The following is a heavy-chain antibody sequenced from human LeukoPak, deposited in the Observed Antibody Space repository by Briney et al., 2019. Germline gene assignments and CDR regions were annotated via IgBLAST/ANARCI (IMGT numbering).Heavy chain of an antibody. J-gene: IGHJ5*01. D-gene: IGHD2-15*01. CDR3: AKEMGFCSGGSCYRWFDS. Sequence: HPGGSLRLSCAASGFTVSSNYMSWVRQAPGKGLEWVSVIYSGGSTYYADSVKGRFTISRDDAKNSLSLQMNSLRADDTAVYYCAKEMGFCSGGSCYRWFDSWGQGTLVTVSS. CDR2: IYSGGST. V-gene: IGHV3-53*01. CDR1: GFTVSSNY.